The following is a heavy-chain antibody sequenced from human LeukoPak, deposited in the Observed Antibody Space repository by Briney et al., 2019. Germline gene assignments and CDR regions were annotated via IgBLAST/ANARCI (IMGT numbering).Heavy chain of an antibody. J-gene: IGHJ4*02. CDR1: GFTFSDYN. CDR3: ARDGIRSFGLITKHDY. CDR2: ISSRGGTI. D-gene: IGHD3-3*01. Sequence: GGSLRLSCAASGFTFSDYNMHWIRQAPGKGLEWISYISSRGGTIFYADSVKGRFTISRDNAENSLSLQLNSLRPEDTAVYYCARDGIRSFGLITKHDYWGQGTLVTVSS. V-gene: IGHV3-11*04.